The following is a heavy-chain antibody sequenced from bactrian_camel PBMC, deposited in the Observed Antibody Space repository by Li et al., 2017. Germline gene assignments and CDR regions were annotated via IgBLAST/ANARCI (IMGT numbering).Heavy chain of an antibody. J-gene: IGHJ6*01. Sequence: HVQLVESGGGSVQAGGSLRLSCVVSGYIASSNCMAWFRQAPGKEREGVAVIDSDGTTNYAASVKGRFTISKDNAKNSLYLQMNNLQPEDTGLYYCAAGRTLVGGWPVGPRGQGTQVTVS. CDR3: AAGRTLVGGWPVGP. D-gene: IGHD6*01. CDR1: GYIASSNC. CDR2: IDSDGTT. V-gene: IGHV3S53*01.